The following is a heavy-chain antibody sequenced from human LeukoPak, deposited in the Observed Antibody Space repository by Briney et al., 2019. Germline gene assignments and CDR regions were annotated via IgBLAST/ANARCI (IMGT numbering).Heavy chain of an antibody. CDR3: ARAMGGYGDYARY. CDR1: GGSFSGYY. Sequence: SETLSLTCAVYGGSFSGYYWSWIRQPPGKGLEWIGEINHSGSTNYNPPLKSRVTISVDTSKNQFSLKLSSVTAADTAVYYCARAMGGYGDYARYWGQGTLVTVSS. D-gene: IGHD4-17*01. V-gene: IGHV4-34*01. CDR2: INHSGST. J-gene: IGHJ4*02.